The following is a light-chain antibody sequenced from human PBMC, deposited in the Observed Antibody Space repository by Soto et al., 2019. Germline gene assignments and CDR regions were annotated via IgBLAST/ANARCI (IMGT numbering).Light chain of an antibody. Sequence: EAVLTQSPATLPLSPGEGATLSCRASQSVSSFLAWYQQKPGQAPRLLIYDASNRATGIPARFSGSGSGTDFTLTISSLEPEDFAVYYCQQHTNWPLTFGGGTKVDI. CDR3: QQHTNWPLT. J-gene: IGKJ4*01. CDR1: QSVSSF. CDR2: DAS. V-gene: IGKV3-11*01.